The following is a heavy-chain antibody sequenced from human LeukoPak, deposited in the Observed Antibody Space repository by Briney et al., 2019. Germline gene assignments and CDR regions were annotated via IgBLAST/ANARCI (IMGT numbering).Heavy chain of an antibody. D-gene: IGHD3-22*01. CDR1: GFTFSSYA. Sequence: GGSLRLSCAASGFTFSSYAMSWVRQAPGKGLEWVSAISGSGGSTYYADSVKGRFTISRDNSKNTLYLQMNSLRAEDTAVYYCAKCPWYYDSSGVRTIDYWGQGTLVTVSS. CDR3: AKCPWYYDSSGVRTIDY. V-gene: IGHV3-23*01. CDR2: ISGSGGST. J-gene: IGHJ4*02.